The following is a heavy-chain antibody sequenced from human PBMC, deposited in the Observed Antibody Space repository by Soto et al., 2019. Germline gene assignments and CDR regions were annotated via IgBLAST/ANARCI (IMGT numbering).Heavy chain of an antibody. J-gene: IGHJ4*02. CDR3: SRGLYSSGWLSHTLDY. CDR2: IYYSGST. Sequence: ASETLSLTCTVSGGSISSGGYYWSWIRQHPGKGLEWIGYIYYSGSTYYNPSLKSRVTISVDTSKNQFSLKLSSVTAADTAVYYCSRGLYSSGWLSHTLDYWGQGTLVTVSS. D-gene: IGHD6-19*01. V-gene: IGHV4-31*03. CDR1: GGSISSGGYY.